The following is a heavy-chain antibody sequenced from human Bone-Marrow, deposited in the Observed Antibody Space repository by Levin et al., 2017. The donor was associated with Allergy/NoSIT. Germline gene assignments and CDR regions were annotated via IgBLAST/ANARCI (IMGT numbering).Heavy chain of an antibody. D-gene: IGHD5-24*01. J-gene: IGHJ6*03. V-gene: IGHV4-61*09. CDR3: ARVLQYYYYYMDV. Sequence: LRLSCTVSGVSITSGNYYWSWIRQPAGKGLEWIGYIYTSGNTNYNPSLKSRVTISVDTSKNQFSLKLRSVTAADTAVYYCARVLQYYYYYMDVWGKGTTVTVSS. CDR2: IYTSGNT. CDR1: GVSITSGNYY.